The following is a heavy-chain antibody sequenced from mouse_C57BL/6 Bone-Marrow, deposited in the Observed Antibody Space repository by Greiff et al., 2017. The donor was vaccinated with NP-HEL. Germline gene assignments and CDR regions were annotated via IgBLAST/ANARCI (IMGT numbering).Heavy chain of an antibody. D-gene: IGHD1-1*01. CDR1: GYTFTSYG. CDR2: IYPRSGNT. J-gene: IGHJ2*01. V-gene: IGHV1-81*01. Sequence: VQGVESGAELARPGASVKLSCKASGYTFTSYGISWVKQRTGQGLEWIGEIYPRSGNTYYNEKFKGKATLTADKSSSTAYMELRSLTSEDSAVYFCARGIYYYGSVDYWGQGTTLTVSS. CDR3: ARGIYYYGSVDY.